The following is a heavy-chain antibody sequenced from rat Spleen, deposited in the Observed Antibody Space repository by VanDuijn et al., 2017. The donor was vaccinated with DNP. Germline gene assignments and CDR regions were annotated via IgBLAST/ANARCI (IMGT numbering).Heavy chain of an antibody. CDR1: GFTFSNYW. J-gene: IGHJ3*01. CDR2: IIYDGSRT. CDR3: ARQSAAISTGFAY. Sequence: EVQLVESGGGLVQPGGSLKLSCVASGFTFSNYWMYWIRQAPGKGLEWVATIIYDGSRTYYRDSVKGRFTISRDNAKSTLYLQMDSLRSEDTATYYCARQSAAISTGFAYWGQGTLVTVSS. D-gene: IGHD1-2*01. V-gene: IGHV5-29*01.